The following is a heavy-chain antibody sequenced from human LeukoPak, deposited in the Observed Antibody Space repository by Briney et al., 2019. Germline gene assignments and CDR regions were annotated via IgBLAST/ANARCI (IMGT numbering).Heavy chain of an antibody. CDR2: IHQTGST. Sequence: SETLSLTCTVLGYSTSGGYYWGWIRQSPGKGLEWIGSIHQTGSTYYNPSLQSRVTISLDTPKSRSSLRLPSVTAADTAVYFCARSKSWAHADSWGQGTLVTVSS. D-gene: IGHD1-26*01. CDR1: GYSTSGGYY. J-gene: IGHJ4*02. V-gene: IGHV4-38-2*02. CDR3: ARSKSWAHADS.